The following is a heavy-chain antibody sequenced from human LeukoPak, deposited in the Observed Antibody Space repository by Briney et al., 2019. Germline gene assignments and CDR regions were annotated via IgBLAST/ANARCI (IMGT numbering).Heavy chain of an antibody. J-gene: IGHJ4*02. Sequence: GGSLRPSCAASGFTFSNYAVSWVRQAPGKGLEWVSGFSGSGGSTYYADSVKGRFTISRDNSKNTLYLQMNSLRAEDTAVYYCAKLWVDSGYDFDYWGQGTLVTVSS. CDR2: FSGSGGST. V-gene: IGHV3-23*01. D-gene: IGHD5-12*01. CDR1: GFTFSNYA. CDR3: AKLWVDSGYDFDY.